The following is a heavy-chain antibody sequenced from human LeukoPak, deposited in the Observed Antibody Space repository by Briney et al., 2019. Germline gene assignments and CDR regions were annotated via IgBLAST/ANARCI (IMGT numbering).Heavy chain of an antibody. CDR1: GGSISSSSYY. D-gene: IGHD1-26*01. CDR3: ARTRATYLPLDY. Sequence: SETLSLTCTVSGGSISSSSYYWGWIRQPPGKGLEWIGSIYYSGTTYSNPSLKSRVTISLDTSKTQFSLELTSVTAADTAMYYCARTRATYLPLDYWGQGSLVTVSS. J-gene: IGHJ4*02. V-gene: IGHV4-39*07. CDR2: IYYSGTT.